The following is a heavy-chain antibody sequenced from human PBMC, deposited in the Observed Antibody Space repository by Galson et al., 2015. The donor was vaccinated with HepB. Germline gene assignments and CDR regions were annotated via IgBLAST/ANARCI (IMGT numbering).Heavy chain of an antibody. J-gene: IGHJ2*01. CDR2: ISSSSSTI. Sequence: SLRLSCAASGFTFSSYSMNWVRQAPGKGLEWVSYISSSSSTIYYADSVKGRFTISRDNAKNSLYLQMNSLRAEDTAVYYCARDQEIVVANWYFDLWGRGTLVTVSS. CDR3: ARDQEIVVANWYFDL. V-gene: IGHV3-48*01. D-gene: IGHD3-22*01. CDR1: GFTFSSYS.